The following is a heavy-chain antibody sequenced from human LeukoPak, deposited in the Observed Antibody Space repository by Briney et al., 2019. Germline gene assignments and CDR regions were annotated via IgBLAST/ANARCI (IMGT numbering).Heavy chain of an antibody. CDR3: ARFGDCSDGLCFYYLDP. CDR1: GGSISSYY. V-gene: IGHV4-34*01. CDR2: INHNGTT. D-gene: IGHD2-15*01. J-gene: IGHJ5*02. Sequence: SETLSLTCTVSGGSISSYYWSWIRQPPGKGLEWIGEINHNGTTRYNKPLKSRVTISIDTSKNQFSLKLSAVTAADTAVYYCARFGDCSDGLCFYYLDPWGQGTLVTVSS.